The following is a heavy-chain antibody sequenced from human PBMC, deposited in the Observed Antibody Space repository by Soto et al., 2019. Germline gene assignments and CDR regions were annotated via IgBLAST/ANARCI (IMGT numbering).Heavy chain of an antibody. D-gene: IGHD3-9*01. Sequence: QVQLVQSGAEVKKPGSSVKVSCKASGYTFTGYYMHWVRQSPGQGIEWMGWINPNIGGTNYAQKFQGRVTMTRDTSSSTEYMELRKLRSDDTDVYYWAREGEYDILTGRPYYGKAVWGQGPKVTVYS. CDR1: GYTFTGYY. V-gene: IGHV1-2*02. J-gene: IGHJ6*02. CDR2: INPNIGGT. CDR3: AREGEYDILTGRPYYGKAV.